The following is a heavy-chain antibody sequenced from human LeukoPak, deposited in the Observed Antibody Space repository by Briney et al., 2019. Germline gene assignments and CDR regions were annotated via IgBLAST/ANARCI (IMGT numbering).Heavy chain of an antibody. D-gene: IGHD2-15*01. J-gene: IGHJ4*02. Sequence: GGSLRLSCAASGFTFSSYSMNWVRQAPGEGLEWVSSISSSSSYIYYADSVKGRFTISRDNAKNSLYPQMNSLRAEDTAVYYCASIAHPFDYWGQGTLVTVSS. V-gene: IGHV3-21*01. CDR3: ASIAHPFDY. CDR2: ISSSSSYI. CDR1: GFTFSSYS.